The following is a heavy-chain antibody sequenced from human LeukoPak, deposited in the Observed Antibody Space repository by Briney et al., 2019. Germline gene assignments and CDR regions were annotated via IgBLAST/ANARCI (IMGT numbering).Heavy chain of an antibody. CDR1: GFTFSSYG. Sequence: PGGSLRLSCAASGFTFSSYGIHWVRQAPGKGLEWVAVIWYDGSNKCYADSVKGRFTISRDNSKNTLYLQMNSLRAEDTAVYYCAREIVVVPAAIEDYYGMDVWGQGTTVTVSS. CDR2: IWYDGSNK. J-gene: IGHJ6*02. CDR3: AREIVVVPAAIEDYYGMDV. V-gene: IGHV3-33*01. D-gene: IGHD2-2*02.